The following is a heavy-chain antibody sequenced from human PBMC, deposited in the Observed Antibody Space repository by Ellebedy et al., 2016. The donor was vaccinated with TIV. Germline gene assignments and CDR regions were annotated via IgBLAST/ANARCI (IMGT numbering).Heavy chain of an antibody. CDR2: VYYSGSA. CDR1: GGSFSSSSSY. D-gene: IGHD3-10*01. J-gene: IGHJ4*02. Sequence: MPSETLSLTCTVSGGSFSSSSSYWGWIRQSPGKGLEWIGSVYYSGSALNNPSLKSRVTMSVDTSKNQFSLELSAVTAADTAIYYCARGFTYGSGSSSMGGDWGQGTLVTVSS. V-gene: IGHV4-39*01. CDR3: ARGFTYGSGSSSMGGD.